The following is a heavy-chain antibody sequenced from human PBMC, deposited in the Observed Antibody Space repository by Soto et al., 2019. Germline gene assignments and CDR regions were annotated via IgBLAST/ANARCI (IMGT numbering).Heavy chain of an antibody. CDR1: GGTFSSYA. J-gene: IGHJ6*02. CDR2: IIPIFGTA. Sequence: QVQLVQSGAEVKKPGSSVKVSCKASGGTFSSYAISWVRQAPGQGLEWMGGIIPIFGTANYAQKFQGRVTITADESTSTAYMGLSSLRSEDTAVYYCASLYDFWSGYFTSFYGMDVWGQGTTVTVSS. D-gene: IGHD3-3*01. V-gene: IGHV1-69*01. CDR3: ASLYDFWSGYFTSFYGMDV.